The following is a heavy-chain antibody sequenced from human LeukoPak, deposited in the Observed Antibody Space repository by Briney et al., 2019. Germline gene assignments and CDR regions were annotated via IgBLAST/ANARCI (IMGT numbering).Heavy chain of an antibody. V-gene: IGHV3-48*01. D-gene: IGHD3-10*01. CDR3: ARLGSFDP. CDR2: ISGSGTNI. CDR1: GFTFSNYN. J-gene: IGHJ5*02. Sequence: PGGSLRLSCAASGFTFSNYNMNWVRQAPGKGLEWVSFISGSGTNIYYADSVKGRFTISRDNAKNSLYLQMNSLRAEDTAVYYCARLGSFDPWGKGTLVTVS.